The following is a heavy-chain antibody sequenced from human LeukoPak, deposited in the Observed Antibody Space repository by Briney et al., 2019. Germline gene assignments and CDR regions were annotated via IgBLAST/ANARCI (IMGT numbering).Heavy chain of an antibody. J-gene: IGHJ4*02. Sequence: GGSLRLSCAASGFTFSDYWMHWVRQAPGRGLVWVSRINSDGTSTTYADSVKGRFTISRDNAKNTVYLQMNSLRAEDAALYYCARSVDIHLVYRGQGTLVTVSS. D-gene: IGHD2-15*01. V-gene: IGHV3-74*01. CDR3: ARSVDIHLVY. CDR1: GFTFSDYW. CDR2: INSDGTST.